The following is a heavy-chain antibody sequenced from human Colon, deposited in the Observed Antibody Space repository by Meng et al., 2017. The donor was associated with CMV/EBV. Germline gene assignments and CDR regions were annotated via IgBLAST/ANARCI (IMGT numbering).Heavy chain of an antibody. CDR3: ARHPPGTWKRLDY. V-gene: IGHV5-51*01. CDR2: IYPGYSDT. J-gene: IGHJ4*02. D-gene: IGHD3-10*01. CDR1: GDSFASHW. Sequence: KGTGDSFASHWIGGVRRMPGKGREWMGIIYPGYSDTRYSPSFQGQVTISADKAISTTYLQWSSLKASDTAIYCCARHPPGTWKRLDYWGQGTLVTVSS.